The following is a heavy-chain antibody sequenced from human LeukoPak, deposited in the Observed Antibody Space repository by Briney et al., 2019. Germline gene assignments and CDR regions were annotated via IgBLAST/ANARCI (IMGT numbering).Heavy chain of an antibody. J-gene: IGHJ5*02. D-gene: IGHD3-10*01. V-gene: IGHV3-13*01. CDR3: ARGGKKTYYYGSGSYYHWFDP. Sequence: TYYPASVKGRFTISRENAKNSLYLQMNSLRAGDTAVYYCARGGKKTYYYGSGSYYHWFDPWGQGTLVTVSS. CDR2: T.